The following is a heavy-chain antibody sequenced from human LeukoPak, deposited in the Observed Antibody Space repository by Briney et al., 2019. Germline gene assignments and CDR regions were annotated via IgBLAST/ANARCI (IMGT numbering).Heavy chain of an antibody. D-gene: IGHD3-22*01. V-gene: IGHV4-34*01. J-gene: IGHJ4*02. CDR1: GVTFSNYA. CDR3: ARGGGYDSSGPRDY. Sequence: AGGSLRLSCVASGVTFSNYAMIWVRQPPGKGLEWIGEINHSGSTNYNPSLKSRVTISVDTSKNQFSLKLSSVTAADTAVYYCARGGGYDSSGPRDYWGQGTLVTVSS. CDR2: INHSGST.